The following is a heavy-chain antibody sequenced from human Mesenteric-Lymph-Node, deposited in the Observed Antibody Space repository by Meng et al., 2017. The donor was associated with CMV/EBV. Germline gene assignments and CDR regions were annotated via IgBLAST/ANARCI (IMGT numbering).Heavy chain of an antibody. J-gene: IGHJ4*02. Sequence: QITLKESGPTLVKPTQTLTLTCPFSGFSLSTSGVGVGWFRQPPGKSLEWLELIYWDDDKRYSPSLKSRLTITKDTSKNQVVLTMTNMDPVDTATYYCAHSSGIAAAGPFYFDYWGQGTLVTVSS. V-gene: IGHV2-5*02. CDR1: GFSLSTSGVG. D-gene: IGHD6-13*01. CDR3: AHSSGIAAAGPFYFDY. CDR2: IYWDDDK.